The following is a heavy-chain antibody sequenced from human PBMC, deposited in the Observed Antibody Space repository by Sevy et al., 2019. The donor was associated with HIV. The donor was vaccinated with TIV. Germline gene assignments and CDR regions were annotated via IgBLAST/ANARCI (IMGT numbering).Heavy chain of an antibody. Sequence: GGSLRLSCAASGFTFNNYAMSWVRQAPGKGLEWVSTISGSGANTYYADSVKGRFTISRDNSQNTLFLRMNRLRGEDTAVYYCAKRAGGCWSGIQTDYWGQGTLVTVSS. CDR1: GFTFNNYA. CDR2: ISGSGANT. CDR3: AKRAGGCWSGIQTDY. D-gene: IGHD3-3*01. J-gene: IGHJ4*02. V-gene: IGHV3-23*01.